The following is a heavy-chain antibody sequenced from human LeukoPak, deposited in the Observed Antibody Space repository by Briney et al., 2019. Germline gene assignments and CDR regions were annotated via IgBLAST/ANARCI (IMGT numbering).Heavy chain of an antibody. CDR2: IYYSGST. D-gene: IGHD3-10*01. CDR3: ARYHYASGSFDY. J-gene: IGHJ4*02. Sequence: SETLSLTCTVSGGSISSDYWSWIRPPAGKGLEWIGNIYYSGSTDYNPSLKSRVTISVDTSKNQISLRLSSVTAGDTAVYYCARYHYASGSFDYWGQGTLVTVSS. CDR1: GGSISSDY. V-gene: IGHV4-59*01.